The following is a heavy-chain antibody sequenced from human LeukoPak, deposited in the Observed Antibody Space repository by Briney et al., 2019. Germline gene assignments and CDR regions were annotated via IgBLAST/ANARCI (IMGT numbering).Heavy chain of an antibody. CDR2: IYYGGST. D-gene: IGHD3-22*01. J-gene: IGHJ4*02. CDR1: GGSISSYY. V-gene: IGHV4-59*01. CDR3: ARALGHSSGYSGLGY. Sequence: PSETLSLTCTVSGGSISSYYWSWIRQPPGKGLEWIGYIYYGGSTNYNPSLKSRVTISVDTSKNQFSLKLSSVTAADTAVYYCARALGHSSGYSGLGYWGQGTLVTVSS.